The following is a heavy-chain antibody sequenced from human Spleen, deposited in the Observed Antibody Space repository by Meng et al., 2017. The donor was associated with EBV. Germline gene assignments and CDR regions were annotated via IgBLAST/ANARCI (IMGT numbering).Heavy chain of an antibody. CDR3: ARDEGRGQEYFHS. Sequence: SEPGMAGPSVTPSLTSSVYAFTINRLSWGNWVPEPPGKGLEWIGEIYHDGKFTQSPPRKARVAISTATSKNQFSLRRTSMADADTAVYSCARDEGRGQEYFHSWGQGALVTVSS. D-gene: IGHD3-10*01. V-gene: IGHV4-4*02. CDR1: AFTINRLSW. CDR2: IYHDGKF. J-gene: IGHJ4*02.